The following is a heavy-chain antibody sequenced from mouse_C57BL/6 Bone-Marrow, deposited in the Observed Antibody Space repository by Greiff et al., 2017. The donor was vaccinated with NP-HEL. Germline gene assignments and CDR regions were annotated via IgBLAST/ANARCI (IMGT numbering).Heavy chain of an antibody. CDR3: ARDAGGYDLGY. D-gene: IGHD2-4*01. Sequence: EVQGVESGGGLVQSGRSLRLSCATSGFTFSDFYMEWVRQAPGKGLEWIAASRNKANDYTTEYSASVKGRFIVSRDTSQSILYLQMNALRAEDTAIYYCARDAGGYDLGYWGQGTTLTVSS. V-gene: IGHV7-1*01. J-gene: IGHJ2*01. CDR2: SRNKANDYTT. CDR1: GFTFSDFY.